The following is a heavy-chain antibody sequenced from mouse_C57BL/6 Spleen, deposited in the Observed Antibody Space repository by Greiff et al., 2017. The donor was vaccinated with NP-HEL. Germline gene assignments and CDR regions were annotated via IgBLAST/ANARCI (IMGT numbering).Heavy chain of an antibody. D-gene: IGHD4-1*01. V-gene: IGHV5-17*01. CDR1: GFTFSDYG. J-gene: IGHJ4*01. CDR2: ISSGSITF. Sequence: EVMLVESGGGLVKPGFSLNLSCASSGFTFSDYGMHWVRQAPEKGLEWVAYISSGSITFMYADTVKGRFTISSDNAKNTLFLQMTSLRTEDTAMYYCARRTGTYAMDYWGKGTSVTVSS. CDR3: ARRTGTYAMDY.